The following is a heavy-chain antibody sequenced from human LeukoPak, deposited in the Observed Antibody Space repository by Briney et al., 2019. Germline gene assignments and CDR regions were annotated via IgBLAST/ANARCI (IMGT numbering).Heavy chain of an antibody. CDR3: ARVRTYYDILTGYEDY. CDR1: GFTFSRFG. V-gene: IGHV3-30*03. D-gene: IGHD3-9*01. Sequence: GGSLRLSCAASGFTFSRFGMHWVRQAPGMGPAWVALVSYDGSNKYYADSVKGRFTISRDNSKNTLYLQMNSLRAEDTAVYYCARVRTYYDILTGYEDYWGQGTLVTVSS. CDR2: VSYDGSNK. J-gene: IGHJ4*02.